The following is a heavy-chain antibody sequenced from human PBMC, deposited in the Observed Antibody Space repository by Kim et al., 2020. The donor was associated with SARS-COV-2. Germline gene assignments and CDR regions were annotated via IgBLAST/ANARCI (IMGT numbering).Heavy chain of an antibody. D-gene: IGHD1-26*01. CDR3: ARDRGAGSYLFDY. V-gene: IGHV1-69*01. Sequence: NSAQNFRGRVSITADESTSTAYMELSSLRSEDTAVYYCARDRGAGSYLFDYWGQGTLVTVSS. J-gene: IGHJ4*02.